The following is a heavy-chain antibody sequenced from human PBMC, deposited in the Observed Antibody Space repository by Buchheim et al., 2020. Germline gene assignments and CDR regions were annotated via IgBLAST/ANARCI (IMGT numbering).Heavy chain of an antibody. V-gene: IGHV3-23*01. J-gene: IGHJ4*02. CDR2: ISGSGGKI. CDR3: ANARHSDGWYPDD. Sequence: EVQLLESGGDLVQPGGSLRLSCAGSGFTFSKSAMSWVRQSPGKGLEWVSMISGSGGKIYAASVKGRFTISRGNYKKKVALEMNSLRVEDSAIYYCANARHSDGWYPDDWGQGTL. D-gene: IGHD6-19*01. CDR1: GFTFSKSA.